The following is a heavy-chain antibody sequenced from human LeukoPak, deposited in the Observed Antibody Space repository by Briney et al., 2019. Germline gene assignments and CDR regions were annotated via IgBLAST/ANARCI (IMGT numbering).Heavy chain of an antibody. J-gene: IGHJ4*02. CDR2: IIPIFETA. D-gene: IGHD6-13*01. CDR3: TRGLRSHWDRIAAAGVFDY. V-gene: IGHV1-69*01. CDR1: GGTFSSYA. Sequence: GASVKVSCKPSGGTFSSYAINWVRQAPGQGLEWMGGIIPIFETANYAQKFQGRVTITADESTSTVYMELSSLRSEDTAVYYCTRGLRSHWDRIAAAGVFDYWGQGTLVTVSS.